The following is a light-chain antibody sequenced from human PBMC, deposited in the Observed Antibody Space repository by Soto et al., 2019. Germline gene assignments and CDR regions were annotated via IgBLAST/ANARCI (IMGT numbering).Light chain of an antibody. CDR3: QQFNSYPIT. CDR2: DVS. J-gene: IGKJ5*01. Sequence: AIQLTQSPSSLSASVGDRVTITCRASQDIRGASAWYQQKPGKAPKILIYDVSTLESGVPSRFSGSSSGTDFTLTISSLQPVDFATYYCQQFNSYPITFGQGTRLEIK. V-gene: IGKV1-13*02. CDR1: QDIRGA.